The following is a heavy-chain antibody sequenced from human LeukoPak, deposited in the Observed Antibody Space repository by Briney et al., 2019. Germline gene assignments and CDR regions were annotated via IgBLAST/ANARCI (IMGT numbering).Heavy chain of an antibody. V-gene: IGHV4-34*01. Sequence: SETLSLTCAVYGGSLSGYYWNWIRQPPGKGLEWIGEINHSGSTNYISSLKSRVTISIDTSKNQFSLKMSSVTAADTAVYYCARGLMGAGSSGALDIWGQGTLVTVSS. CDR3: ARGLMGAGSSGALDI. D-gene: IGHD1-26*01. J-gene: IGHJ3*02. CDR2: INHSGST. CDR1: GGSLSGYY.